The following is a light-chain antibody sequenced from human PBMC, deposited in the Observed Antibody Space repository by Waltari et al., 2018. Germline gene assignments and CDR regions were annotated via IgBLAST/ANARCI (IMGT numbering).Light chain of an antibody. J-gene: IGLJ1*01. CDR1: SSNIGRNA. Sequence: VLTQPPSASGTPGQRVTISCSGSSSNIGRNAVNFYQQLPGSAPRLLIYSTDQRPSGVPDRFSGSKSGTAASLAISGLHSEDEADYYCCSYAGSLYVFGTGTKITVL. CDR3: CSYAGSLYV. CDR2: STD. V-gene: IGLV1-44*01.